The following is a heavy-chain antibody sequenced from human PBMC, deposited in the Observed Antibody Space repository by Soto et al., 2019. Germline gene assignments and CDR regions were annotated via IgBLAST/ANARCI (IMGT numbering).Heavy chain of an antibody. J-gene: IGHJ6*02. CDR2: INHSGST. CDR3: ARGSTWPHYFGMDV. Sequence: PSETLTLTYAVYARSFSGYYWSWIRQTPRKGLEWIGEINHSGSTNYNPPLRSRVTIAVDTSNHQFALRLSSVAAADTAVYYCARGSTWPHYFGMDVGGQGTTVAVS. V-gene: IGHV4-34*01. CDR1: ARSFSGYY.